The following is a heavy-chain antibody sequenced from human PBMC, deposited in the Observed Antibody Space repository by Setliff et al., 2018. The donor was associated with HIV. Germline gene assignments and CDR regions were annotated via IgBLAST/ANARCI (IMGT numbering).Heavy chain of an antibody. D-gene: IGHD2-15*01. CDR1: GYTFTGYY. CDR3: ARVRYCSGGSCYGGEYWFDP. Sequence: GASVKVSCKASGYTFTGYYMHWVRQAPGQGLEWMGWINPNSGGTDYAQKFQGRVTMTRDTSITTAYMELSSLRSEDTAVYYCARVRYCSGGSCYGGEYWFDPWGQGTLVTVSS. CDR2: INPNSGGT. V-gene: IGHV1-2*02. J-gene: IGHJ5*02.